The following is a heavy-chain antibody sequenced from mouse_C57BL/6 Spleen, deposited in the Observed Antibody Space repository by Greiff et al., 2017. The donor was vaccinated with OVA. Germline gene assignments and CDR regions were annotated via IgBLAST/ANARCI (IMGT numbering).Heavy chain of an antibody. CDR2: IYPGSGST. CDR1: GYTFTSYW. Sequence: VQLQQPGAELVKPGASVTMSCKASGYTFTSYWITWVKQRPGQGLEWIGDIYPGSGSTNYNEKFKSKATLTVDTSSSTAYMQLSSLTSEDSAVYYCARKEVYYGSSERDYWGQGTTLTVSS. CDR3: ARKEVYYGSSERDY. V-gene: IGHV1-55*01. J-gene: IGHJ2*01. D-gene: IGHD1-1*01.